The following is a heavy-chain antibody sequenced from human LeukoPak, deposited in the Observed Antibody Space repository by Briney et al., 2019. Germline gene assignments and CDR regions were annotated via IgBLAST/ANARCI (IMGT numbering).Heavy chain of an antibody. D-gene: IGHD2-15*01. V-gene: IGHV3-23*01. Sequence: SGGSLRLSCAASGFTFNNYAMSWVRQAPGKGLEWVSVISGSGGTTYCEDSVKGRFTISRDNSKNELYLQMNSLRADDTAVYYCARDVGLLDYWGQGTLVTVSS. CDR1: GFTFNNYA. CDR2: ISGSGGTT. CDR3: ARDVGLLDY. J-gene: IGHJ4*02.